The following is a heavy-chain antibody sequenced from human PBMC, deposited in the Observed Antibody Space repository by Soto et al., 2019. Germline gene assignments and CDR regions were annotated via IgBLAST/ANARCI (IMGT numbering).Heavy chain of an antibody. V-gene: IGHV3-23*01. CDR1: GFTFRTYA. D-gene: IGHD3-3*01. CDR3: AKDRTVYYYFWSGPPSLDV. J-gene: IGHJ6*02. Sequence: GGSLRLSCAASGFTFRTYAMNWVRQAPGKGLEWVSGISVTGGGTYYAGSVKGRFTISRDNSKNTLYLQMNSLRAEDTAVYYCAKDRTVYYYFWSGPPSLDVWGQGTTVTVSS. CDR2: ISVTGGGT.